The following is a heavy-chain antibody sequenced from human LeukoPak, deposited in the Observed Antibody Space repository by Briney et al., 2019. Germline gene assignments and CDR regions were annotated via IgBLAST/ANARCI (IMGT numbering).Heavy chain of an antibody. Sequence: GGSLRLSCAVSGFTFSNYAMSWVRQAPGKGLQWVSSISGDDVITYYADSVKGRFTIARDNSRNTLYLQMNSLRDEDTAVYYCARAAYNSSPDYWGQGTLVTVSS. CDR1: GFTFSNYA. V-gene: IGHV3-23*01. CDR3: ARAAYNSSPDY. J-gene: IGHJ4*02. D-gene: IGHD6-13*01. CDR2: ISGDDVIT.